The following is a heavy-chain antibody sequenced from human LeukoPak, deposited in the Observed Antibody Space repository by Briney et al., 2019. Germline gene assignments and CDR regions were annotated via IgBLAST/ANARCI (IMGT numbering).Heavy chain of an antibody. CDR1: HFTFSIYW. V-gene: IGHV3-53*01. D-gene: IGHD1-14*01. Sequence: GGSLRLSCGASHFTFSIYWMSWVRQAPGKGLEWVSFIYSDSSTYYADSVRGRFTISRDNSKNTLYLQMNSLRAEDTAVYYCARRAGIYSHPYDYWGQGTLVTVSS. CDR3: ARRAGIYSHPYDY. J-gene: IGHJ4*02. CDR2: IYSDSST.